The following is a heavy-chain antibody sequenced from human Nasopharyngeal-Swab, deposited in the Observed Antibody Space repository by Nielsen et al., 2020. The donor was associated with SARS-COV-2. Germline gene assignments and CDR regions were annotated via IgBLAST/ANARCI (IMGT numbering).Heavy chain of an antibody. J-gene: IGHJ3*02. Sequence: ASVKVSCKASGYTFTSYGISWVRQAPAQGLEWMGWISAYNGNTNYAQKLQGRVTMTTDTSTSTAYMELRSLRSDDTAVYYCAREARGYSGYETNNDAFDIWGQGTMVTVSS. CDR2: ISAYNGNT. CDR3: AREARGYSGYETNNDAFDI. V-gene: IGHV1-18*01. D-gene: IGHD5-12*01. CDR1: GYTFTSYG.